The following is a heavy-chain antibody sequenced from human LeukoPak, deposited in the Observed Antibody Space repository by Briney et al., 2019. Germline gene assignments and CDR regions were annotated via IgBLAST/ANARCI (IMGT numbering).Heavy chain of an antibody. Sequence: GGSLRLSCAASRFTLSSHWMSWVRQAPGKGLEWVANIKQDGSEIHYVDSVKGRFTISRDNAKNSLYLQMNSLRAEDTAVYYCARDKGCGGDCYYFDYWGQGALVTVSS. V-gene: IGHV3-7*01. CDR3: ARDKGCGGDCYYFDY. J-gene: IGHJ4*02. CDR1: RFTLSSHW. D-gene: IGHD2-21*01. CDR2: IKQDGSEI.